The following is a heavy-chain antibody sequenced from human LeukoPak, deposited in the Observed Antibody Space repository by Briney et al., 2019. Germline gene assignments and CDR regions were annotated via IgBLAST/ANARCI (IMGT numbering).Heavy chain of an antibody. CDR2: IWHDGRSI. D-gene: IGHD2-21*01. J-gene: IGHJ4*02. CDR3: AKGFSTLWVNYFDD. V-gene: IGHV3-33*06. Sequence: GGSLRLSCVASGFSFSTHGMHWVRQAPAKGREGVAVIWHDGRSIYNEDSVKGRFTISRDTSENTVYLQMNSLRAEDTAVYYCAKGFSTLWVNYFDDWGQGTPVTVSS. CDR1: GFSFSTHG.